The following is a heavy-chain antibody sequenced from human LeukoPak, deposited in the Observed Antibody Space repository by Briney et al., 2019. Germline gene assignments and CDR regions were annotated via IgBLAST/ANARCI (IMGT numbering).Heavy chain of an antibody. CDR1: GGTFSSYT. CDR2: IIPILGIA. Sequence: SVKVSCKASGGTFSSYTISWVRQAPGQGLEWMGRIIPILGIANYAQKFQGRVTITADKSMSTAYMELSSLRSEDTAVYYCARGIGYCSSTSCRNWFDPWGQGTLVTVSS. CDR3: ARGIGYCSSTSCRNWFDP. V-gene: IGHV1-69*02. J-gene: IGHJ5*02. D-gene: IGHD2-2*01.